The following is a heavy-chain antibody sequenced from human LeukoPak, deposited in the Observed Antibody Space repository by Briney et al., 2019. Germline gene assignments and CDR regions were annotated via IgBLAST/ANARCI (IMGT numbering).Heavy chain of an antibody. V-gene: IGHV4-34*01. CDR1: GGSFSGYY. Sequence: SETLSLTCAVYGGSFSGYYWSWIRQPPGKGLEWIGEINHSGSTNYNPSLKSRVTISVDTSKNQFSLKLSSVTAADTAVYYCARFYGSGFNWFDPWGQGTLVTVSS. CDR3: ARFYGSGFNWFDP. CDR2: INHSGST. D-gene: IGHD3-10*01. J-gene: IGHJ5*02.